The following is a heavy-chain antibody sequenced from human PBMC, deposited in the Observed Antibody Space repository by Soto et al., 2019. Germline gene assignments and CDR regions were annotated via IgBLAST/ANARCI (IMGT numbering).Heavy chain of an antibody. J-gene: IGHJ6*02. CDR2: ISGGGGAR. CDR1: GFTFEDYA. Sequence: GGSLRLSCAASGFTFEDYAMNWVRQAPGKGLQWVTAISGGGGARYYADSVKGQFTISRDNSKHTLHLQMNRLRPEDTALYYCAIESDQPRGDTYYAMDVWGQGTTVTVSS. CDR3: AIESDQPRGDTYYAMDV. D-gene: IGHD6-25*01. V-gene: IGHV3-23*01.